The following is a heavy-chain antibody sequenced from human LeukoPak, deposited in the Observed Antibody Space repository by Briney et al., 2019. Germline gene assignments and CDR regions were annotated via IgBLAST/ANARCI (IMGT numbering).Heavy chain of an antibody. CDR2: IRYDGSNK. Sequence: PGGSLRLSCAASGFTFSSYGMHWVRQAPGKGLEWVAFIRYDGSNKYYADSVKGRFTISRDNSKNTLYLQMNSLRAEDTAVYYCAKSDSSSSPPPGDYWGQGTLVTVSS. CDR3: AKSDSSSSPPPGDY. V-gene: IGHV3-30*02. D-gene: IGHD6-13*01. J-gene: IGHJ4*02. CDR1: GFTFSSYG.